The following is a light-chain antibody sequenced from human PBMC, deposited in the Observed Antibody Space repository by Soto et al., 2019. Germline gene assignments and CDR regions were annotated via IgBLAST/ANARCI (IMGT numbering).Light chain of an antibody. CDR2: KVS. CDR3: QQYGSYSPWT. CDR1: QSFGSW. Sequence: DIQMTQSPSTLSASVGDRVTITCRASQSFGSWLAWYQQKPGKAPKLLIYKVSSLESGVPSSFSVSGSGTDSTSTISSLQTDDFASYYCQQYGSYSPWTFGQGTKVEIK. J-gene: IGKJ1*01. V-gene: IGKV1-5*03.